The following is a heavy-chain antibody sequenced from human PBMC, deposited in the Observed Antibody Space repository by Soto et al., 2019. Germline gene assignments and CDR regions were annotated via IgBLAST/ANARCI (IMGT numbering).Heavy chain of an antibody. J-gene: IGHJ4*02. V-gene: IGHV4-59*01. CDR1: GGSISSYY. D-gene: IGHD4-17*01. CDR3: ARADYGDYKLNY. CDR2: IYYSGST. Sequence: SETLSLTCTVSGGSISSYYWSWIRQPPGKGLEWIGYIYYSGSTNYNPSLKSRVTISVDTSKNQFSLKLSSVTAADTAVYYCARADYGDYKLNYWGQGTLVTVSS.